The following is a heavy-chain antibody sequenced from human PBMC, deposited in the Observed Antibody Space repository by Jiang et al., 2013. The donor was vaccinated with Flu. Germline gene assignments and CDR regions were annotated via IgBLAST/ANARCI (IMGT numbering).Heavy chain of an antibody. V-gene: IGHV3-30*02. D-gene: IGHD3-16*01. CDR3: GKDRFLGGELVRYYYYGMDV. CDR2: IRYDGSNK. CDR1: GFTFSSYG. Sequence: PGGSLRLSCAASGFTFSSYGMHWVRQAPGKGLEWVAFIRYDGSNKYYADSVKGRFSISRDNSKNTLYLQMNSLRAEDTAVYYCGKDRFLGGELVRYYYYGMDVWGQGTTVTVSS. J-gene: IGHJ6*02.